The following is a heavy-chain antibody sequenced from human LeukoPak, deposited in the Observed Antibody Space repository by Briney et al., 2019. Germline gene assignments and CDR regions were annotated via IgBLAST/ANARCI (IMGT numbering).Heavy chain of an antibody. CDR2: VYYTGST. D-gene: IGHD2-21*02. Sequence: PSETLSLTCTISGDSNSSYYWSWIRLPPGKGLEWIGYVYYTGSTNYNPSLKSRVTISVDTSKNQFSLQLSSVTAADTAVYYCARLVSGRFDSWGQGTLVTVSS. J-gene: IGHJ4*02. V-gene: IGHV4-59*08. CDR1: GDSNSSYY. CDR3: ARLVSGRFDS.